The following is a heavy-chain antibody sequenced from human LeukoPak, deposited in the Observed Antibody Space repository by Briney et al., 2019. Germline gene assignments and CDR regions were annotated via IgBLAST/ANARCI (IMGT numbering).Heavy chain of an antibody. Sequence: ASVKVSCKASGYTFTGYHMHWLRRPPGQGLRWMGWINPKSGGTNYAQKFQGRVTMTRDTSISTAYMELRRLRSDDTAVYYCARENWNDGAFDIWGQGTMVTVSS. V-gene: IGHV1-2*02. D-gene: IGHD1-1*01. CDR1: GYTFTGYH. J-gene: IGHJ3*02. CDR2: INPKSGGT. CDR3: ARENWNDGAFDI.